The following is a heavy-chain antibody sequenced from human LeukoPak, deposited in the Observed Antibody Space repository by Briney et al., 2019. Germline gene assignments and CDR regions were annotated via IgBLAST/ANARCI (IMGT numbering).Heavy chain of an antibody. J-gene: IGHJ4*02. Sequence: GESLKISCKGSGYSFTSYWIGWVRQMPGKGLEWMGVIYPGDSDTRYSPSFQGQVTISADKSISTAYLQWSSLRASGTAMYYCARQKKYSTSWYLDYWGQGTLVTVFS. CDR3: ARQKKYSTSWYLDY. D-gene: IGHD6-13*01. CDR1: GYSFTSYW. CDR2: IYPGDSDT. V-gene: IGHV5-51*01.